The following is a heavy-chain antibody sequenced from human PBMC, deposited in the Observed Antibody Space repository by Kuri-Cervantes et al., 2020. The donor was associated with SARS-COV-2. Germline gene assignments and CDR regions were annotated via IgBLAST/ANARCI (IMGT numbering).Heavy chain of an antibody. CDR1: GFTFSSYA. CDR2: ISGSGGST. J-gene: IGHJ4*02. V-gene: IGHV3-23*01. Sequence: GESLKISCAASGFTFSSYAMSWVRQAPGKGLEWVSAISGSGGSTYYADSVKGRFTISRDNAKNTLYLQMNSLRAEDTAVYYCARGLYGHSRDETYFDYWGQGTLVTVSS. CDR3: ARGLYGHSRDETYFDY. D-gene: IGHD5-24*01.